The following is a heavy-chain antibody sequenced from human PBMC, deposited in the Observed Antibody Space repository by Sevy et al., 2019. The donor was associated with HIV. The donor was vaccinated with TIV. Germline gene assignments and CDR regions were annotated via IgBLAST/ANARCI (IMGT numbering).Heavy chain of an antibody. CDR2: IFHSGST. D-gene: IGHD6-6*01. Sequence: SETLSLTCTVSGGSISSYYWSWIRQPPGKGLEWIGYIFHSGSTYYNPSLKRRVTISVDTSKNQFSLKLTSVTAADTAVYYCATISQQLVGFFDYWGQGTLVTVSS. J-gene: IGHJ4*02. CDR3: ATISQQLVGFFDY. V-gene: IGHV4-59*12. CDR1: GGSISSYY.